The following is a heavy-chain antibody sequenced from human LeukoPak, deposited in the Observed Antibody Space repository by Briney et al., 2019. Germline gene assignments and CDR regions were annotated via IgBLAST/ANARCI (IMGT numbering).Heavy chain of an antibody. V-gene: IGHV3-23*01. CDR1: GFTFSSYA. D-gene: IGHD3-9*01. J-gene: IGHJ6*02. Sequence: GGSLRLSCAASGFTFSSYAMSWVRQAPGKGLKWVSAISGSGGSTYYADSVKGRFTISRDNSKNTLYLQMNSLRAEDTAVYYCAKDHYDILTGYYRHYYYYGMDVWGQGTTVTVSS. CDR2: ISGSGGST. CDR3: AKDHYDILTGYYRHYYYYGMDV.